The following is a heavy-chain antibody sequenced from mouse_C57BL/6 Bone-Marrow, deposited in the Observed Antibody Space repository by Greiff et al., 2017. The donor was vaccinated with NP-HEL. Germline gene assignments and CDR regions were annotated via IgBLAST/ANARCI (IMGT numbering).Heavy chain of an antibody. D-gene: IGHD4-1*01. CDR1: GFSLTSYA. V-gene: IGHV2-9-1*01. Sequence: QVQLKESGPGLVAPSQSLSITCTVSGFSLTSYAISWVRQPPGKGLEWLGVIWTGGGTNYNSALNTRPSISKDNSKSQVFLKMNSLQTDDTARYYCARRGWDVDYAKDYWGQGTSVTVSS. CDR3: ARRGWDVDYAKDY. CDR2: IWTGGGT. J-gene: IGHJ4*01.